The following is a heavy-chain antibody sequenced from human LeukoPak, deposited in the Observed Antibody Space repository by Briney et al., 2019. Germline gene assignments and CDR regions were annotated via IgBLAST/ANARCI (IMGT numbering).Heavy chain of an antibody. D-gene: IGHD3-10*01. V-gene: IGHV4-34*01. Sequence: PSETLSLTCAVYGGSFSGYYWSWIRQPPGKGLEWIGEINHSGSTNYNPSLKSRVTISVDTSKNQFSLKLSSVTAADTAVYYCARMVAVRGVRASNWFDPWGQGTLVTVSS. CDR2: INHSGST. CDR1: GGSFSGYY. CDR3: ARMVAVRGVRASNWFDP. J-gene: IGHJ5*02.